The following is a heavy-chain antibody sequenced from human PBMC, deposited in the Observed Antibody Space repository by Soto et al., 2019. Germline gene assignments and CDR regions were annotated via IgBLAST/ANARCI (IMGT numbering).Heavy chain of an antibody. V-gene: IGHV3-53*01. CDR1: GFTVSSNY. CDR2: IYSGGST. J-gene: IGHJ3*02. CDR3: ARADGYNYLGQSAFDI. Sequence: GGSLRLPCAASGFTVSSNYMSWVRQAPGKGLEWVSVIYSGGSTYYADSVKGRFTISRDNSKNTLYLQMNSLRAEDTAVYYCARADGYNYLGQSAFDIWGQGTMVTVSS. D-gene: IGHD5-12*01.